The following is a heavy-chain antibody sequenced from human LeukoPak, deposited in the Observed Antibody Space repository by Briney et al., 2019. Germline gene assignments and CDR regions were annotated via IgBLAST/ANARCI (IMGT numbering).Heavy chain of an antibody. D-gene: IGHD2-15*01. CDR1: GFTFSTFS. CDR3: ARTCDGGSCLDH. J-gene: IGHJ5*02. Sequence: GGSLRHSCTASGFTFSTFSMNWVRQAPGQGLEWVSSISSRGNYIYYIDSVRGRFTISRDIAKNSVYLQMNSLRAEDTAVYYCARTCDGGSCLDHWGQGTVVSVSS. CDR2: ISSRGNYI. V-gene: IGHV3-21*01.